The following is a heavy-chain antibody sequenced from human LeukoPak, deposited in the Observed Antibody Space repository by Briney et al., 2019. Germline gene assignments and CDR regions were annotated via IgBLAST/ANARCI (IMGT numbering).Heavy chain of an antibody. D-gene: IGHD6-13*01. CDR1: GYSVTSYW. CDR3: ARYSDYYYYMDV. CDR2: IYPGDSDT. Sequence: GESLKISCRGSGYSVTSYWIGWVRQMPGKGLGWMGIIYPGDSDTRYSPSFQGQVTISADKSVSTAYLQWSSLKASDTAMYYCARYSDYYYYMDVWGKGTTVTVSS. V-gene: IGHV5-51*01. J-gene: IGHJ6*03.